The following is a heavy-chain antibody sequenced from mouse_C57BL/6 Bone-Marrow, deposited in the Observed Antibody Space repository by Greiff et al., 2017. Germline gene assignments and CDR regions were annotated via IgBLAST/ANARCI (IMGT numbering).Heavy chain of an antibody. Sequence: EVKLVESGGGLVKPGGSLKLSCAASGFTFSDYGMHWVRQAPEKGLEWVAYISSGSSTIYYADTVKGRFTISRDNAKNTLFLQMTSLRSEDTAMYYCARWADYGSLFAYWGQGTLVTVSA. V-gene: IGHV5-17*01. CDR2: ISSGSSTI. D-gene: IGHD1-1*01. CDR1: GFTFSDYG. J-gene: IGHJ3*01. CDR3: ARWADYGSLFAY.